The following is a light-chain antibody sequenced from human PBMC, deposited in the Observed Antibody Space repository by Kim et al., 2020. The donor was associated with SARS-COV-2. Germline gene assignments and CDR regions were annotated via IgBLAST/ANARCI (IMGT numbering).Light chain of an antibody. V-gene: IGKV2-28*01. Sequence: DIVMTQTPLSLPVTPGEAASISCWSSQSLLHSNGYNYMNWFLQKPGQPPQILIYGGSNRASGVPDRFSGSGSGTYFTLTISRVEPEDVGIYYCMQSRQSPLTFGGGTKVDIK. J-gene: IGKJ4*01. CDR1: QSLLHSNGYNY. CDR3: MQSRQSPLT. CDR2: GGS.